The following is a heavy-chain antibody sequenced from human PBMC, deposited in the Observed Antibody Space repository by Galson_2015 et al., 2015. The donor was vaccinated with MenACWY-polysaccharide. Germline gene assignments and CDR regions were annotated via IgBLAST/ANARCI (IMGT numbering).Heavy chain of an antibody. D-gene: IGHD2-21*02. V-gene: IGHV3-23*01. CDR1: GFSFNGYA. J-gene: IGHJ4*02. Sequence: SLRLSCAASGFSFNGYAMSWVRRAPGKGLEWVSTISVGGDTTYYADSVKGRFTISRDNSKNTLYLQMNSLRAEDTAIYYCAKAVVATARLDYCGQGALVTVSS. CDR2: ISVGGDTT. CDR3: AKAVVATARLDY.